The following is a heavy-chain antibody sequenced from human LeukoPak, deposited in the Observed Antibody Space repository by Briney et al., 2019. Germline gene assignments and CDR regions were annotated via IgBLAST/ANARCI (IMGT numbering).Heavy chain of an antibody. V-gene: IGHV3-15*01. D-gene: IGHD2-15*01. Sequence: GGSLRLSCAAPGFSFNDAWMSGVRQAPGKGLEWVGRIKRKTDGGTTDYAAPVKGRFTISRDDSKTSLYLQMNNLKTEDTVVYYCTTDTRRVVVPKWGQGTLVTVSS. CDR3: TTDTRRVVVPK. CDR1: GFSFNDAW. J-gene: IGHJ4*02. CDR2: IKRKTDGGTT.